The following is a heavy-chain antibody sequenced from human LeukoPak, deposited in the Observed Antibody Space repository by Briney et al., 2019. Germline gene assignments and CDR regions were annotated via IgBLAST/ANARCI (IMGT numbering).Heavy chain of an antibody. CDR1: GGSFSGYY. CDR2: INHSGST. V-gene: IGHV4-34*01. Sequence: SETLSLTCAVHGGSFSGYYWSWIRQPPGKGLEWIGEINHSGSTNYNPSLKSRVTISVDTSKNQFSLKLSSVTAADTAVYYCARRSITMVRGGRATEYFQHWGQGTLVTVSS. J-gene: IGHJ1*01. CDR3: ARRSITMVRGGRATEYFQH. D-gene: IGHD3-10*01.